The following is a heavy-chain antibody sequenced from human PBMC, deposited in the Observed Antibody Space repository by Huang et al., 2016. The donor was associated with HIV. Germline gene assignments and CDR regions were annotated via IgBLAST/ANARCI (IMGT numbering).Heavy chain of an antibody. V-gene: IGHV1-2*02. D-gene: IGHD6-6*01. CDR1: GYTFTDSN. CDR3: ARDWSFGSSTSPAD. CDR2: INPKRGGT. Sequence: QVQLVQSGAEVKNPGASVRVSCKVSGYTFTDSNIPWVRQAPGQGLGGVGWINPKRGGTIYAQRFQGRVTMTRDTTISTVHMDLRRIQSDDTAVYFCARDWSFGSSTSPADWGQGTLVTVSS. J-gene: IGHJ4*02.